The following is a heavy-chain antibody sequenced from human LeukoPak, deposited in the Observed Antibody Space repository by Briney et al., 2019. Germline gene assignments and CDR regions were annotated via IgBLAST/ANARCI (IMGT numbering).Heavy chain of an antibody. D-gene: IGHD4-17*01. V-gene: IGHV3-23*01. CDR2: ISGSGGST. CDR1: GFTFSSYA. J-gene: IGHJ2*01. Sequence: GGSLRLSCAASGFTFSSYAMSWVRQAPGKGLEWVSAISGSGGSTYYADSVKGRFTISRDNSKNTLYLQTNSLRAEDTAVYYCAKKRANYGDYLDGSYWYFDLWGRGTLVTVSS. CDR3: AKKRANYGDYLDGSYWYFDL.